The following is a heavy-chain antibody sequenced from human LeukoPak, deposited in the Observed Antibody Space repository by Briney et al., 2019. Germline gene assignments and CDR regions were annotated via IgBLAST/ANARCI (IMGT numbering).Heavy chain of an antibody. CDR1: GFTFSSYS. CDR2: ISSSSSYI. Sequence: PGGSLRLSCAASGFTFSSYSMNWVRQAPGKGLEWVSSISSSSSYIYYADSVKGRFTISRDNAKNSLYLQMNSLRAEDTAVYYCAGADHNYDSSGSHDAFDIWGQGTKVTVSS. V-gene: IGHV3-21*01. CDR3: AGADHNYDSSGSHDAFDI. D-gene: IGHD3-22*01. J-gene: IGHJ3*02.